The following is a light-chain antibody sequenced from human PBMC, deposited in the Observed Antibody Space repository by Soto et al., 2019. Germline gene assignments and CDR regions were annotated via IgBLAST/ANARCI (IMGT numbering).Light chain of an antibody. J-gene: IGKJ1*01. V-gene: IGKV1-5*01. Sequence: DIQMTQSPSTLSASVGDRVTITCRASQSISSWLAWYQQKPGKAPKLLIYDASSLESGVPSRFSGSGSGTEFTLTISSLQPDDFATYYDQQHNRYPWTFGQGTKVEIK. CDR3: QQHNRYPWT. CDR1: QSISSW. CDR2: DAS.